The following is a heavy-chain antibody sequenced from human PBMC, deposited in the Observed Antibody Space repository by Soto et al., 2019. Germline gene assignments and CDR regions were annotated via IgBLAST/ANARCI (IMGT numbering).Heavy chain of an antibody. Sequence: QVQLQQWGAGLLKPSETLSLTCAVYGGSFRGYYWNWIRQPPGKGLEWIGEIIHTGSTNYNPSLNSRVTISVDTSKNQFSLKLSSVTAADTAVYYCAIVPGRTKPIEFSGRGTLVTVSS. J-gene: IGHJ4*02. CDR1: GGSFRGYY. CDR3: AIVPGRTKPIEF. D-gene: IGHD6-6*01. V-gene: IGHV4-34*12. CDR2: IIHTGST.